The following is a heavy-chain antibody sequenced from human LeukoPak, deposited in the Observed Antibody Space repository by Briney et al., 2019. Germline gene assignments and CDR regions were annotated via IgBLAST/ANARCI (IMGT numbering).Heavy chain of an antibody. Sequence: SQNLSCNCTVSGVTISSGSYDRRWTRQPPGKGLEWIARIYTSGSTNDHPSLKSRVTISVDTTKTQFPLKLSSVTAADTAVYYCAREWVTSGSYRRFDYWGQGTLVTVSS. CDR3: AREWVTSGSYRRFDY. V-gene: IGHV4-61*02. D-gene: IGHD1-26*01. J-gene: IGHJ4*02. CDR2: IYTSGST. CDR1: GVTISSGSYD.